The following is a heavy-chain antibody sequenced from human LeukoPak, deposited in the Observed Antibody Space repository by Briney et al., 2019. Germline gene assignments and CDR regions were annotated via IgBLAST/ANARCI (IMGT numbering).Heavy chain of an antibody. D-gene: IGHD2-2*01. CDR3: ARALSLTSSFDY. J-gene: IGHJ4*02. Sequence: PSETLSLTCTVSGGSISSGGYYWSWIRQHPGKGLEWIGYIYYSGSTYYNPSLKSRVTISVDTSKNQFSLKLSSVTAADTAVYYCARALSLTSSFDYWGRGTLVTVSS. V-gene: IGHV4-31*03. CDR1: GGSISSGGYY. CDR2: IYYSGST.